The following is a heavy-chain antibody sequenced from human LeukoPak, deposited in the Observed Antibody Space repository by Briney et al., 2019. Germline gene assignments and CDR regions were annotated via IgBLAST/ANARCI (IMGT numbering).Heavy chain of an antibody. CDR2: IYYSGST. V-gene: IGHV4-39*07. CDR3: ARETDYCSGGLD. J-gene: IGHJ4*02. D-gene: IGHD2-15*01. CDR1: GGSISSSSHY. Sequence: PSETLSLTCTVSGGSISSSSHYWGWIRQPPGKGLEWIGSIYYSGSTYYNPSLKSRVTISVDTSKNQFSLKLSSVTAADTAVYYCARETDYCSGGLDWGQGTLVTVSS.